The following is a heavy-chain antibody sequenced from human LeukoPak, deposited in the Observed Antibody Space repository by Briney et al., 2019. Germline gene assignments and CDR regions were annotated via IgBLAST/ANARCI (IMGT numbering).Heavy chain of an antibody. CDR2: INHSGST. V-gene: IGHV4-34*01. J-gene: IGHJ4*02. CDR3: ARGPSPMDY. Sequence: SETLSLTCAVYGGSFSGCYWSWIRQPPGKGLEWIGEINHSGSTNYNPSLKSRVTISVDTSKNQFSLKLSSVTAADTAVYYCARGPSPMDYWGQGTLVTVSS. CDR1: GGSFSGCY.